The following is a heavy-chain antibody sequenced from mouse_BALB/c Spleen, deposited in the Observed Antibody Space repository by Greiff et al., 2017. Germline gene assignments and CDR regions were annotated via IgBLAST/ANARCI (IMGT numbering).Heavy chain of an antibody. CDR2: ISYSGST. CDR3: ARCYYRYDVDYYAMDY. J-gene: IGHJ4*01. CDR1: GYSITSDYA. Sequence: EVQRVESGPGLVKPSQSLSLTCTVTGYSITSDYAWNWIRQFPGNKLEWMGYISYSGSTSYNPSLKSRISITRDTSKNQFFLQLNSVTTEDTATYYCARCYYRYDVDYYAMDYWGQGTSVTVSS. D-gene: IGHD2-14*01. V-gene: IGHV3-2*02.